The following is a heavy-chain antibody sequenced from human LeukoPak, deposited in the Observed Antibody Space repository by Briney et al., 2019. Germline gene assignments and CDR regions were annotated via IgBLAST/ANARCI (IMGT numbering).Heavy chain of an antibody. Sequence: GASVKVSCKVSGYTLTELSMHWVRQAPGKGLEWMGGFDPEDGETIYAQKFQGRVTITRNTSISTAYMELSSLRSEDTAVYHCARGDRGQTPYYDFWSGYLHGRLRFDPWGQGTLVTVSS. V-gene: IGHV1-24*01. D-gene: IGHD3-3*01. CDR1: GYTLTELS. CDR3: ARGDRGQTPYYDFWSGYLHGRLRFDP. J-gene: IGHJ5*02. CDR2: FDPEDGET.